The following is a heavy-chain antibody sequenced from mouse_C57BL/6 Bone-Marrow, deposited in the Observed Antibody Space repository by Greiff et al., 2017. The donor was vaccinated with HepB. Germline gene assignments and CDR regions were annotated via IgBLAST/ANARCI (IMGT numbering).Heavy chain of an antibody. CDR1: GYTFTSYW. Sequence: QVQLQQPGAELVKPGASVKMSCKASGYTFTSYWITWVKQRPGQGLEWIGDIYPGSGSTNYNEKFKSKATLTVDTSSSTAYMQLSSLTSEDSAVYYCARRQLMLQYFDYWGQGTTLTVSS. D-gene: IGHD3-2*02. CDR2: IYPGSGST. V-gene: IGHV1-55*01. J-gene: IGHJ2*01. CDR3: ARRQLMLQYFDY.